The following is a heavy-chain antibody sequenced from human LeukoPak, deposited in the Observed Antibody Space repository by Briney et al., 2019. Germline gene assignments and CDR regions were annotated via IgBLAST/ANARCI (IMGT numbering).Heavy chain of an antibody. CDR3: ARERKRDDWFDP. J-gene: IGHJ5*02. V-gene: IGHV1-2*02. Sequence: ASVKVSCKASGYTFTGYYMHWVRQAPGQGLEWMGWINPNSGGTNYAQKFHGRVTMTRDTSISTAYMEQSRLRSDDTAVYYCARERKRDDWFDPWGQGTLVTVSS. CDR1: GYTFTGYY. CDR2: INPNSGGT.